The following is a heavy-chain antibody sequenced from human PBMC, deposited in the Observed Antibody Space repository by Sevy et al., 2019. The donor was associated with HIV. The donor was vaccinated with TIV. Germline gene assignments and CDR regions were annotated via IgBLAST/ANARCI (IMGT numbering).Heavy chain of an antibody. Sequence: ASVKVSCKVSGYTLTKLSMHWVRQAPGKGLEWMRSFDPEDGERIYAQNFQGRVTMSEDTSTDTAYMDLSSLRSDDTAVYYCAATREYYYGNSGYFDYWGQGTLVTVSS. V-gene: IGHV1-24*01. J-gene: IGHJ4*02. CDR1: GYTLTKLS. D-gene: IGHD3-22*01. CDR3: AATREYYYGNSGYFDY. CDR2: FDPEDGER.